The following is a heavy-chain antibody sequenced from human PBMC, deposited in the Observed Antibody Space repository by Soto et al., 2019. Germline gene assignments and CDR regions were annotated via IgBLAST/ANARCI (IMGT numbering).Heavy chain of an antibody. CDR1: GDTFTFYS. CDR2: INPILSMS. V-gene: IGHV1-69*02. D-gene: IGHD3-10*01. Sequence: QVQLVQSGAEVKRPGSSVKVSCKASGDTFTFYSINWVRQAPGLGLEWMGRINPILSMSNYAQRFQDRVTRTADKSTSTAYMELSSLRSEDTAIYYCASSYGSGYRAFDYWGQGALVTVSS. J-gene: IGHJ4*02. CDR3: ASSYGSGYRAFDY.